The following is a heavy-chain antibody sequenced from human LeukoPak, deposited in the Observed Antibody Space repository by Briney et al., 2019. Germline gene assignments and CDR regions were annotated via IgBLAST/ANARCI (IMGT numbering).Heavy chain of an antibody. CDR1: GGSISSYY. V-gene: IGHV4-59*01. CDR3: ARVAGCSSTSCYSPSYYYYHYMDV. Sequence: SETLSLTCTVSGGSISSYYWSWIRQPPGKGLEWIGYIYYSGSTNYNPSLKSRVTISVDTSKNQFSLKLSSVTAADTAVYYCARVAGCSSTSCYSPSYYYYHYMDVWGKGTTVTVSS. J-gene: IGHJ6*03. CDR2: IYYSGST. D-gene: IGHD2-2*01.